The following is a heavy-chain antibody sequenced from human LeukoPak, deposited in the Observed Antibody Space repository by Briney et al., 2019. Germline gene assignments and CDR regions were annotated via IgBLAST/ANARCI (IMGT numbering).Heavy chain of an antibody. CDR1: GGSISSYY. Sequence: PSETLSLTCTVSGGSISSYYWSWIRQPPGKGLEWIGYIYYSGSTNYNPSLKSRVTISVDTSKNQFSLKLSSVTAADTAVYYCARLHYYYDSSGYWIDYWGQGTLVTVSS. CDR3: ARLHYYYDSSGYWIDY. CDR2: IYYSGST. D-gene: IGHD3-22*01. V-gene: IGHV4-59*01. J-gene: IGHJ4*02.